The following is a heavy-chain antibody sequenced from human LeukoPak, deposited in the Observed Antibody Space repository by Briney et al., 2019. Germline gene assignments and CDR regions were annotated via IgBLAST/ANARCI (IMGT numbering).Heavy chain of an antibody. CDR3: ARIQLWVPDFDY. J-gene: IGHJ4*02. V-gene: IGHV4-39*01. D-gene: IGHD5-18*01. CDR2: IYYSGST. Sequence: AETLSLTCTVSRGSISSSSYYWGWTRQPPGKGLEWIGSIYYSGSTYYNPSLKSRVTISVDTSKNQFSLKLSSVTAADTAVYYCARIQLWVPDFDYWGQGTLVTVSS. CDR1: RGSISSSSYY.